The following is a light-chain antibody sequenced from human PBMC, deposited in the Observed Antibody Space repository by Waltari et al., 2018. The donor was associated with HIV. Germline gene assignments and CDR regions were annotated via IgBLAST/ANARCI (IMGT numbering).Light chain of an antibody. V-gene: IGKV3-20*01. Sequence: ELVLTQSPGTLSLSPGERATLSCRASQSVSRSYLAWYQQKPGQAPRLLIYGASSRATGTPDRFSGSGSGTDFTLTINRLEPEDFAVYYCQQYDGSSTFGGGTKVEIK. CDR3: QQYDGSST. CDR1: QSVSRSY. J-gene: IGKJ4*01. CDR2: GAS.